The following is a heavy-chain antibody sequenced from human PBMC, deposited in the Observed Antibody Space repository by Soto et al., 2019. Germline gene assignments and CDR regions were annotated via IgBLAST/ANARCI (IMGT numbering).Heavy chain of an antibody. CDR3: AKDGRNYYGSGSLGAFDI. V-gene: IGHV3-30*18. CDR2: ISYDGSNK. Sequence: QVQLVESGGGVVQPGRSLRLSCAASGFTFSSYGMHWVRQAPGKGLEWVAVISYDGSNKYYADSVKGRFTISGDNSKNTLYLQMNSLRAEDTAVYYCAKDGRNYYGSGSLGAFDIWGQGTMVTVSS. J-gene: IGHJ3*02. CDR1: GFTFSSYG. D-gene: IGHD3-10*01.